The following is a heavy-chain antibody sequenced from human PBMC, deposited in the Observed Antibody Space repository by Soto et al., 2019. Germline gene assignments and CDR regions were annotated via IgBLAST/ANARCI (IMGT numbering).Heavy chain of an antibody. CDR3: ARYGRSSGYYFFDY. V-gene: IGHV4-30-4*01. J-gene: IGHJ4*02. D-gene: IGHD3-22*01. Sequence: TVSGGSISSGDYYWSWIRQPPGKGLEWIGYIYYSGSTYYNPSLKSRVTISVDTSKNQFSLKLSSVTAADTAVYYCARYGRSSGYYFFDYWGQGTLVTVSS. CDR2: IYYSGST. CDR1: GGSISSGDYY.